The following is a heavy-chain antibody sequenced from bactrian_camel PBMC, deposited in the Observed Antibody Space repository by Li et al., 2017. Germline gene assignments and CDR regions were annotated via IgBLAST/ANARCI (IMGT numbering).Heavy chain of an antibody. V-gene: IGHV3S32*01. CDR1: GTGDGSELKC. D-gene: IGHD1*01. CDR3: AADSRWVCYSASWSEYHY. Sequence: LVESGGGSAQAGGSLTLSCAASGTGDGSELKCMAWFRQAPGQEREGVAAIYNGDGSAIYTDSAKGRFAISKDNAKNTLYLQMNSLKPEDTAMYYCAADSRWVCYSASWSEYHYWGQGTQVTVS. CDR2: IYNGDGSA. J-gene: IGHJ4*01.